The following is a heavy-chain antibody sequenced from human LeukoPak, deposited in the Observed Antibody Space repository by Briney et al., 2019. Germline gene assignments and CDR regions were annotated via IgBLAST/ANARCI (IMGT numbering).Heavy chain of an antibody. J-gene: IGHJ4*02. CDR2: MYLGGTT. CDR3: AGLEGRYSTDWFYFFDY. CDR1: GGSISSLNL. Sequence: SETLSLTCIVPGGSISSLNLWSWLRQPPGKGLEWIGEMYLGGTTNFNPSLKSRVTILIDKSKNQLSLQLTSVTAADTAVYYCAGLEGRYSTDWFYFFDYWGQGALVTVSS. D-gene: IGHD6-19*01. V-gene: IGHV4-4*02.